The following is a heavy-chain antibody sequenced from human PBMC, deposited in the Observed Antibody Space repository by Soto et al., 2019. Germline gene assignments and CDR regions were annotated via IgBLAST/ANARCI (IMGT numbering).Heavy chain of an antibody. Sequence: EVQLLESGGGLVQPGGSLRLSCAASGFTFSSYAMSWVRQAPGKGLEWVSAISGSGGSTYYADSVKGRFTISRDNSKNTLYRQMNSLRAEDTAVYYCAKDRGSYGSTYWYFDLWGRGTLVTVSS. CDR2: ISGSGGST. CDR3: AKDRGSYGSTYWYFDL. CDR1: GFTFSSYA. V-gene: IGHV3-23*01. J-gene: IGHJ2*01. D-gene: IGHD5-18*01.